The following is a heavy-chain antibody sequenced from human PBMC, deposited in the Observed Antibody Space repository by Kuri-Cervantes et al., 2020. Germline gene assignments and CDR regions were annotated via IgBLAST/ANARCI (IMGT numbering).Heavy chain of an antibody. V-gene: IGHV3-23*01. Sequence: GESLKISCAASGFTFSSYAMSWVRQAPGKGLEWVSAISGSGGNTYYAESVKGRFTISRDNSKNTLYVQMNSLRAEDTAIYYCAKDHQSSTNNYDYMDVWGKGTTVTVSS. CDR3: AKDHQSSTNNYDYMDV. J-gene: IGHJ6*03. CDR2: ISGSGGNT. D-gene: IGHD5-24*01. CDR1: GFTFSSYA.